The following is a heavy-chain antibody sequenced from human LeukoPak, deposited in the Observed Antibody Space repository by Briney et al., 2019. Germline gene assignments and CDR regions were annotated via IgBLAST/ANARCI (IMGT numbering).Heavy chain of an antibody. V-gene: IGHV3-11*01. CDR2: ISSSGSTT. J-gene: IGHJ4*02. CDR3: AKDGPGSSGWSYYFDY. CDR1: GFTFSDYY. Sequence: PGGSLRLSCAASGFTFSDYYMSWIRQAPGKGLGWVSYISSSGSTTYYADSVKGRFTISRDNSKNTLYLRMNSLRAEDTAVYYCAKDGPGSSGWSYYFDYWGQGTLVNVSS. D-gene: IGHD6-19*01.